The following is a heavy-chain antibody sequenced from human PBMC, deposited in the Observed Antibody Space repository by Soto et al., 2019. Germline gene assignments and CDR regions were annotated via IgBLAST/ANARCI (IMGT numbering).Heavy chain of an antibody. CDR2: IYWNEDK. V-gene: IGHV2-5*01. Sequence: SGPTLVTPTQTLTLTCTFSAFSLSTNGVGVGWIRQPPGKPLEWLAVIYWNEDKRYSRSLKSRLSITKDTSKNQVVLTITPMDPVDTASYYCVHTVIVHTTTVCHYFDY. J-gene: IGHJ4*01. D-gene: IGHD4-17*01. CDR3: VHTVIVHTTTVCHYFDY. CDR1: AFSLSTNGVG.